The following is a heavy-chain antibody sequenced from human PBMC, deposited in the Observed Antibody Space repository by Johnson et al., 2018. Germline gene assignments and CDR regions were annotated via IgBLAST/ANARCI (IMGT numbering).Heavy chain of an antibody. Sequence: VQLVQSGGGLVQPGGSLRLSCAASGFTFSSYGMSWVRQAPGKGLEWVSAISGRGGSTYDAESVKGRFTISRDNSKNTLDLQMTSLRSEDTAVYYCAKTPKIAAAGTVVFDIWGQGTMVTVSS. J-gene: IGHJ3*02. CDR3: AKTPKIAAAGTVVFDI. V-gene: IGHV3-23*04. CDR2: ISGRGGST. D-gene: IGHD6-13*01. CDR1: GFTFSSYG.